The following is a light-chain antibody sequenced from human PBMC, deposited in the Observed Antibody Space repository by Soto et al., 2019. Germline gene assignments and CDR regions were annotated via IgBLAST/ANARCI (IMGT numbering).Light chain of an antibody. Sequence: QSVMTQPPSVSAAPGQTVTISCSGSSSNIGGKSVSWYQQLPGTAPKLLIYDVNKRPSGIPDRFSGSKSGTSATLGITGFQTGDEADYYCGSWDSSLSAYVFGTGTKLTVL. V-gene: IGLV1-51*01. CDR3: GSWDSSLSAYV. CDR2: DVN. J-gene: IGLJ1*01. CDR1: SSNIGGKS.